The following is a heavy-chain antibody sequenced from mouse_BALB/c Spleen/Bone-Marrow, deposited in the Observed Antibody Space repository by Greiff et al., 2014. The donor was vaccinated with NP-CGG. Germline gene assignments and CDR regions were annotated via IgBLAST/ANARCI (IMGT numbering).Heavy chain of an antibody. Sequence: VQLKESGGGLVQPGGSRKLSCAASGFTFSSIGVHWVRQAPEKGLEWLAYISSGSSTIYYADTVKGRFTISRDNPKNTLFLQMTSLRSEDTAMYYCARLRRYYGYFDYWGQGATLTVSS. CDR2: ISSGSSTI. D-gene: IGHD1-1*01. CDR3: ARLRRYYGYFDY. J-gene: IGHJ2*01. V-gene: IGHV5-17*02. CDR1: GFTFSSIG.